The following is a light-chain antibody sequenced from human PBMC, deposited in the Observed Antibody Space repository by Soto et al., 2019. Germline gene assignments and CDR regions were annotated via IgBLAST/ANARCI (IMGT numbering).Light chain of an antibody. V-gene: IGKV3-11*01. CDR1: QSVSSD. Sequence: EIVLTQSPATPSLSPGERATLSCRASQSVSSDLAWFQQKPGQAPRLLIYDASNRATGIPARFSGSGSGTDFTLTISSLEPEDFAVYYCQQRSTWPLTFGGGTKVEI. CDR3: QQRSTWPLT. J-gene: IGKJ4*01. CDR2: DAS.